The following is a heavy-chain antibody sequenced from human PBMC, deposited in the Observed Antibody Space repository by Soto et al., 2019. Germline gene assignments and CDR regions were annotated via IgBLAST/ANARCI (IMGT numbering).Heavy chain of an antibody. CDR2: IYHSGST. Sequence: SETLSLTCAVSGGSIISSNWWSFVRQPPGKGLEWIGEIYHSGSTNYNPSLKSRVTISVDRSKNQFSLKLTSVTAADTAVYYCARANIVVIPAARDYYGMDVWGQGTTVTVSS. D-gene: IGHD2-2*01. CDR3: ARANIVVIPAARDYYGMDV. CDR1: GGSIISSNW. V-gene: IGHV4-4*02. J-gene: IGHJ6*02.